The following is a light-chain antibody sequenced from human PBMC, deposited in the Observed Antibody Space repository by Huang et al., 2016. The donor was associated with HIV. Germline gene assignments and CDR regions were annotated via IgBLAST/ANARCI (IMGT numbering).Light chain of an antibody. J-gene: IGKJ2*03. V-gene: IGKV1-8*01. CDR2: SAS. Sequence: AIRLTQSPSSLSASTGDRVTITCRASPGISSYLAWYQQKPGKAPKLLISSASTLQSWVPSRFSGSGFGTDFTLTISSLQSEDLGTYHCQQYYTYPHSFGQGTKLEIK. CDR3: QQYYTYPHS. CDR1: PGISSY.